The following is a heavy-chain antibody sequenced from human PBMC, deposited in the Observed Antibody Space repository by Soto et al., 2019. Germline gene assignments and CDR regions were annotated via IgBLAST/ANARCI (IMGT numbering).Heavy chain of an antibody. Sequence: SGGSLRLSCAASGFTFSSYAMSWVRQAPGKGLEWVSGISGSGGSTYYADSVKGRFTISRDNSKNTLYLQMNSLRAEDTAVYYCAKDLGKQWLATYYFDYWGQGTLVTVSS. D-gene: IGHD6-19*01. J-gene: IGHJ4*02. CDR1: GFTFSSYA. CDR3: AKDLGKQWLATYYFDY. CDR2: ISGSGGST. V-gene: IGHV3-23*01.